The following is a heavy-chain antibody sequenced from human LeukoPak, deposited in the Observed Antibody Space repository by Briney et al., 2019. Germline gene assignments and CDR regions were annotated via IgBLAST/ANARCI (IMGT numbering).Heavy chain of an antibody. CDR1: GGSICRYY. V-gene: IGHV4-59*01. CDR3: ARRTGGYSSRYNWFDP. J-gene: IGHJ5*02. D-gene: IGHD6-13*01. Sequence: SETLSLTCTVSGGSICRYYWSWIRQPPGKGLEWIGYIYYSGSTNYNPSLKSRVTISVDTSKNQFSLKLSSVTAADTAVYYCARRTGGYSSRYNWFDPWGQGTLVTVSS. CDR2: IYYSGST.